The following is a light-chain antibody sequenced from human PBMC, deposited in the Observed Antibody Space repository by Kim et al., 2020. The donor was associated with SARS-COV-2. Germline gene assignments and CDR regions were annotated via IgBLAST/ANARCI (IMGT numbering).Light chain of an antibody. Sequence: ASVKLTCTLSSGHSSYASAWHQQQPEKGPRYLMKLNSDGSHSKGDGIPDRFSGSSSGAERYLTISSLQSEDEADYYCQTWGTGIHVFGTGTKVTVL. CDR2: LNSDGSH. CDR1: SGHSSYA. V-gene: IGLV4-69*01. CDR3: QTWGTGIHV. J-gene: IGLJ1*01.